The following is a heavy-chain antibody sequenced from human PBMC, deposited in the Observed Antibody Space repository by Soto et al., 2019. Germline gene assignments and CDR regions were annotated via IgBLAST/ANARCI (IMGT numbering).Heavy chain of an antibody. CDR2: ISFDGSNT. CDR3: GAGQFFSDY. Sequence: QVQLVESGGGVVQPGRSLRLSCAASGFTFSSYGMHWVRQAPGKGLEWVALISFDGSNTYYADSEKGRFTISRDNSQNTLYLQMHSLRAEDTSLYYCGAGQFFSDYWGQGTLVTVSS. D-gene: IGHD6-19*01. J-gene: IGHJ4*02. V-gene: IGHV3-30*03. CDR1: GFTFSSYG.